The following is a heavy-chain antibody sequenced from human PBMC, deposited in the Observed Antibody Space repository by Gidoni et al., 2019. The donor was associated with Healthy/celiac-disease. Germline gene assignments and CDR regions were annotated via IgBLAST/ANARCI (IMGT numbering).Heavy chain of an antibody. J-gene: IGHJ6*02. Sequence: QVQLQESGPGLVKPSETLSLTCTVSGGSISSYYWSWLLQPPGKGLEWIGYIYYSGSTNYNPSLKSRVTISVDTSKNQFSLKLSSVTAADTAVYYCARDGHSSSNPGDYGMDVWGQGTTVTVSS. CDR1: GGSISSYY. CDR2: IYYSGST. D-gene: IGHD6-6*01. V-gene: IGHV4-59*01. CDR3: ARDGHSSSNPGDYGMDV.